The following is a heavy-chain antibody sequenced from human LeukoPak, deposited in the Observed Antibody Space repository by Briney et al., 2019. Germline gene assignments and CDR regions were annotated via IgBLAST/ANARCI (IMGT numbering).Heavy chain of an antibody. J-gene: IGHJ4*02. CDR1: GGPISSSSYY. CDR3: AGGSSTFDY. CDR2: IYYSGST. V-gene: IGHV4-39*07. D-gene: IGHD2-2*01. Sequence: SETLSLTCTVSGGPISSSSYYWGWIRQPPGKGLEWIGSIYYSGSTYYNPSLKSRVTISVDRSKNQFSLKLSSVTAADTAVYYCAGGSSTFDYWGQGTLVTVSS.